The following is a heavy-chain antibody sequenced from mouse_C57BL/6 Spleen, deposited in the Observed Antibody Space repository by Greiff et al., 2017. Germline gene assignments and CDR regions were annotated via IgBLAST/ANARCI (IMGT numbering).Heavy chain of an antibody. CDR2: IDPNSGGT. J-gene: IGHJ1*03. D-gene: IGHD1-1*01. CDR3: AREGILLRGYFDV. V-gene: IGHV1-72*01. CDR1: GYTFTSYW. Sequence: QVQLKQPGAELVKPGASVKLSCKASGYTFTSYWMHWVKQRPGRGLEWIGRIDPNSGGTKYNEKFKSKATLTVDKPSSTAYMQLSSLTSEDSAVYYCAREGILLRGYFDVWGTGTTVTVSS.